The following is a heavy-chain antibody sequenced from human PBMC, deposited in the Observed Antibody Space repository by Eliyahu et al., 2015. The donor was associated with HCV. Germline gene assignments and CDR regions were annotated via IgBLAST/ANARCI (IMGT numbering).Heavy chain of an antibody. V-gene: IGHV3-64D*06. CDR3: VKCTWENYDSSGYADY. CDR1: GFXFXXYA. Sequence: EVQLVESGGGLVQPGGXLRLSXSASGFXFXXYAMHWXRQAPGKGLEYVSAISSNGGSTYYADSVKGRFTISRDNSKNTLYLQMSSLRAEDTAVYYCVKCTWENYDSSGYADYWGQGTLVTVSS. CDR2: ISSNGGST. J-gene: IGHJ4*02. D-gene: IGHD3-22*01.